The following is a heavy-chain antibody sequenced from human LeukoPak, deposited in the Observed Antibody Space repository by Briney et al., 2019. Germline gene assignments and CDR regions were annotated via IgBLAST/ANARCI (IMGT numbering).Heavy chain of an antibody. CDR3: ANTDSSGYQYYFDY. D-gene: IGHD3-22*01. CDR2: IWYDGSNK. V-gene: IGHV3-33*06. J-gene: IGHJ4*02. Sequence: GGSLRLSCAASGFTFSSYGMHWVRQAPGKGLEWVAVIWYDGSNKYYADSVKGRFTISRDNSKNTLYLQMNSLRAEDTAVYYCANTDSSGYQYYFDYWGQGTLVTVSS. CDR1: GFTFSSYG.